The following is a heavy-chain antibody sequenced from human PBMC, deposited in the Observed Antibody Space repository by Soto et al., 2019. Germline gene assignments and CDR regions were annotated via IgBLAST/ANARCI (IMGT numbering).Heavy chain of an antibody. D-gene: IGHD3-3*01. CDR1: GFTVSSNY. V-gene: IGHV3-66*01. J-gene: IGHJ4*02. CDR3: ARGSGYDPFDY. CDR2: IYSGGST. Sequence: GRSLRLSCAASGFTVSSNYMSWVRQAPGKGLEWVSVIYSGGSTYYADSVKGRFTISRDNSKNTLYLQMNSLRAEDTAVYYCARGSGYDPFDYWGQGTLVTVSS.